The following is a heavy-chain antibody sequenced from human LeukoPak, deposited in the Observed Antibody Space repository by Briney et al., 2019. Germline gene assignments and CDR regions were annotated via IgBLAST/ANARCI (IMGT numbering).Heavy chain of an antibody. CDR3: ARGLGYDFWSGYFNYYYYYGMDV. Sequence: ASVKVSCKASGYTFTSYDINWVRQATGQGLEWMGWMNPNSGNTGYAQKFQGRVTMTRNTSISTAYVELSSLRSEDTAVYYCARGLGYDFWSGYFNYYYYYGMDVWGQGTTVTVSS. CDR1: GYTFTSYD. V-gene: IGHV1-8*01. CDR2: MNPNSGNT. J-gene: IGHJ6*02. D-gene: IGHD3-3*01.